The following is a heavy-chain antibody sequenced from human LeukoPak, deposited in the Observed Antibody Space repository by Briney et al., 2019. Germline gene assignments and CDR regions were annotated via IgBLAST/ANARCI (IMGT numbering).Heavy chain of an antibody. V-gene: IGHV1-46*01. CDR1: GYTFTSYY. Sequence: ASVKVSCKASGYTFTSYYMHWVRQAPGQGLEWMGIINPSGGSTTYAQKFQGRVTMTRDTSTSTVYMELSSLRSEDTAVYYCAKLAAAGTAHYYFDYWGQGTLVTVSS. CDR2: INPSGGST. CDR3: AKLAAAGTAHYYFDY. D-gene: IGHD6-13*01. J-gene: IGHJ4*02.